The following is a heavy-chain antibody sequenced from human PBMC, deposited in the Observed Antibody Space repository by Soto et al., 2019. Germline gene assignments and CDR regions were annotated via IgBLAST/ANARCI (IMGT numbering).Heavy chain of an antibody. CDR2: IYGNDAK. Sequence: SGPTLVNPTETLTLTCSFSGFSLITSAVGVGWIRQPPGKALECLGIIYGNDAKRYSPSLKSRLTITKDTPKNQVVLTVTSMDPVDTATYYCAQVGMTTIGAVAYWGQGTLVTVSS. CDR1: GFSLITSAVG. J-gene: IGHJ4*02. V-gene: IGHV2-5*01. CDR3: AQVGMTTIGAVAY. D-gene: IGHD4-17*01.